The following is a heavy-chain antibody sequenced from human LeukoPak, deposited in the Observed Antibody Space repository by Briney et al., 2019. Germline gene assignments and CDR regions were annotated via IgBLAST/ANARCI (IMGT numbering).Heavy chain of an antibody. J-gene: IGHJ6*03. CDR2: IYYSGST. Sequence: SETLSLTCTVSGGSISSYYWSWIRQPPGKGLEWIGYIYYSGSTNYNPSLKSRVTISVDTSKNQFSLKLSSVTAADTAVYYCARYYGSGSYGYYYYYMDVWGKGTTVTVSS. V-gene: IGHV4-59*01. D-gene: IGHD3-10*01. CDR3: ARYYGSGSYGYYYYYMDV. CDR1: GGSISSYY.